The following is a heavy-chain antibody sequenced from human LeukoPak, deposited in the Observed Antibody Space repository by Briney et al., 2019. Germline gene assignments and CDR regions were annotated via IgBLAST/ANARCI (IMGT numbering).Heavy chain of an antibody. J-gene: IGHJ5*02. CDR1: GYRFSSDW. CDR3: VRQVGRNLNWFDP. D-gene: IGHD1-7*01. CDR2: IYPGDSDT. Sequence: GESLKISCKASGYRFSSDWIGRVRQMPEKGLEWVGIIYPGDSDTRYSPSFQGQVTISADKSISTAYLQWRSLKASDTAMYYCVRQVGRNLNWFDPWGPGTLVTVSS. V-gene: IGHV5-51*01.